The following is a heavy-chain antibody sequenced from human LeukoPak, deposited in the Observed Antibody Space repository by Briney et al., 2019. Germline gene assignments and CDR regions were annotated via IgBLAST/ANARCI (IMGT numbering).Heavy chain of an antibody. CDR1: GYSISSGYY. CDR3: ARRRRNGDYGY. CDR2: IYHSGST. Sequence: PPETLSLTCAVSGYSISSGYYWGWIRQPPGKGLEWIGSIYHSGSTYYNPSLKSRVTISVDTSKNQFSLKLSSVTAADTAVYYCARRRRNGDYGYWGQGTLVTVSS. J-gene: IGHJ4*02. D-gene: IGHD4-17*01. V-gene: IGHV4-38-2*01.